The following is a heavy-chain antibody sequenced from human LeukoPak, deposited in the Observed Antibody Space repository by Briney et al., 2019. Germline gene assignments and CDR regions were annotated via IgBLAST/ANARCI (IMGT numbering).Heavy chain of an antibody. CDR3: ARGGRGSSTNCWFDY. CDR2: IYYSGST. CDR1: GGSISSSSYY. V-gene: IGHV4-39*01. J-gene: IGHJ4*02. Sequence: SETLSLTCTVSGGSISSSSYYWGWIRQPPGKGPEWIGSIYYSGSTYYNPSLKSRVTISVDTSKNQFSLKLSSVTAADTAVYYCARGGRGSSTNCWFDYWGQGTLVTVSS. D-gene: IGHD2-2*01.